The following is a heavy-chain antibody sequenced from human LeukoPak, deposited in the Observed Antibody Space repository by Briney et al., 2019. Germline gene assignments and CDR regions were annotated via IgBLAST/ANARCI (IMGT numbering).Heavy chain of an antibody. V-gene: IGHV3-30*03. CDR2: ISHDGATK. Sequence: GGSLRLSCAASGFTFSSYWMSWVRQAPGKGLEWLAVISHDGATKHYADSVKGRFTISRDNSNNSLSLQMNSLSAEDTAVYYCARARGRWHLLPLDFWGQGTLVTVSS. D-gene: IGHD1-26*01. J-gene: IGHJ4*02. CDR3: ARARGRWHLLPLDF. CDR1: GFTFSSYW.